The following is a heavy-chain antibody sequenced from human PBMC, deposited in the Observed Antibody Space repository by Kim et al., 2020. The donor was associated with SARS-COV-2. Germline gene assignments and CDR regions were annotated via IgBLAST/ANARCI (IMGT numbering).Heavy chain of an antibody. CDR2: IKSKTDGGTT. Sequence: GGSLRLSCAASGFTFSNAWMSWVRQAPGKGLEWVGRIKSKTDGGTTDYAAPVKGRFTISRDDSKNTLYLQMNSLKTEDTAVYYCTIMNTVTTSFDYWGQGTLSPSPQ. J-gene: IGHJ4*02. D-gene: IGHD4-17*01. CDR1: GFTFSNAW. V-gene: IGHV3-15*01. CDR3: TIMNTVTTSFDY.